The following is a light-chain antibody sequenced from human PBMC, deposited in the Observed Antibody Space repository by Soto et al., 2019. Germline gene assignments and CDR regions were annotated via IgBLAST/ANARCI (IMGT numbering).Light chain of an antibody. CDR2: DVS. J-gene: IGLJ1*01. Sequence: QSALTQPRSVSGSPGQSVTISCTGTSSDVGDYNYVSWYQQHPGKAPKLMIYDVSKRPSGVPVRFSGSKSGNTASLTISGLQAEYEADYYCCSYAGSYSFVFGTGTKLTVL. V-gene: IGLV2-11*01. CDR3: CSYAGSYSFV. CDR1: SSDVGDYNY.